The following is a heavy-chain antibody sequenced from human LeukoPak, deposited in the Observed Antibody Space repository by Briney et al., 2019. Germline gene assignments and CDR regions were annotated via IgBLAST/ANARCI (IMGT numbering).Heavy chain of an antibody. V-gene: IGHV1-8*01. J-gene: IGHJ6*02. CDR1: GYTFTSYD. CDR2: MNPNSGNT. D-gene: IGHD3-3*01. CDR3: ARGATLPRAFYDFWSGTGNYYYGMDV. Sequence: ASVTVSCTASGYTFTSYDINWVRQATGQGLEWMGWMNPNSGNTGYAQKFQGRVTMTRNTSISTAYMELSSLRSEDTAVYYCARGATLPRAFYDFWSGTGNYYYGMDVWGQGTTVTVSS.